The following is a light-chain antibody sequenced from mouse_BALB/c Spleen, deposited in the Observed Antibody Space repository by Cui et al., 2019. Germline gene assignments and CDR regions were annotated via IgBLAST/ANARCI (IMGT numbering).Light chain of an antibody. CDR3: QNDYSYPFT. CDR2: WAS. V-gene: IGKV8-19*01. Sequence: DIVMTQSPSSLTVTAGEKVTMSCKSSQSLLNSGNQKNYVTWYQQKPGQPPKLLIYWASTRESGVPDRFTGSGSGTDFTLTISSVQAEDLAVYYCQNDYSYPFTFGSGTKLEIK. J-gene: IGKJ4*01. CDR1: QSLLNSGNQKNY.